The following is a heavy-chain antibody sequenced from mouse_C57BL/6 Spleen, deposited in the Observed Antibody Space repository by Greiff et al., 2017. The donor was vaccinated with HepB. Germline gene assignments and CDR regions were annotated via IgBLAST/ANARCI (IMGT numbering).Heavy chain of an antibody. D-gene: IGHD2-5*01. CDR2: IYPSDSET. CDR3: ARENYSTWFAY. CDR1: GYTFTSYW. Sequence: QVQLQQPGAELVRPGSSVKLSCKASGYTFTSYWMDWVKQRPGQGLEWIGNIYPSDSETHYNPKFKDKATLTVDKSSSTAYMQLSSLTSEDSAVYYCARENYSTWFAYWGQGTLVTVSA. V-gene: IGHV1-61*01. J-gene: IGHJ3*01.